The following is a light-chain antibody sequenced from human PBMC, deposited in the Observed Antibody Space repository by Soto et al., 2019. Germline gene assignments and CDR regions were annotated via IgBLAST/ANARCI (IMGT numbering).Light chain of an antibody. Sequence: DIGLTQSQGTLSLSPGQRATLSCRTSQSVSSSSLAWYQQRPGQAPRLLIYGASRRATGIPDRFSGSGSGTDFTLTISRLEPEDFAVYYCQPYGASPKYTFGQGTLLEIK. CDR3: QPYGASPKYT. CDR2: GAS. J-gene: IGKJ2*01. CDR1: QSVSSSS. V-gene: IGKV3-20*01.